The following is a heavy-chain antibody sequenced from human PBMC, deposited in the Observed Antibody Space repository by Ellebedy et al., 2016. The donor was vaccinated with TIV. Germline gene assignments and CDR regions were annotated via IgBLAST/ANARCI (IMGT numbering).Heavy chain of an antibody. Sequence: AASVKVSCKTSGYTFDKYYMNWVRQAPGQGLEWMGIINPRGVTASYAPKFHGRLTMTADTSTSTVYMELSSLSSEDTAVYYCATYKSNWYGFDYWGQGALVTVSS. CDR3: ATYKSNWYGFDY. V-gene: IGHV1-46*02. CDR2: INPRGVTA. D-gene: IGHD5-24*01. CDR1: GYTFDKYY. J-gene: IGHJ4*02.